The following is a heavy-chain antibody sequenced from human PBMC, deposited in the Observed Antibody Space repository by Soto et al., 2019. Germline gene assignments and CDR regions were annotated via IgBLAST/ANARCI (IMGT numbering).Heavy chain of an antibody. CDR2: IYYSGST. V-gene: IGHV4-59*01. J-gene: IGHJ5*02. CDR3: ARDMGDILTGYYRRASWFDP. D-gene: IGHD3-9*01. Sequence: SETLSLTCTVSGGSISSYYWSWIRQPPGKGLEWIGYIYYSGSTNYNPSLKSRVTISVDTSKNQFSLKLSSVTAADTAVYYCARDMGDILTGYYRRASWFDPWGQGTLVTV. CDR1: GGSISSYY.